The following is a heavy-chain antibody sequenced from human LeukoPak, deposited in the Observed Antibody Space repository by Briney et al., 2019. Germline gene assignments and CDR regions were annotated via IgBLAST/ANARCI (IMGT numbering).Heavy chain of an antibody. V-gene: IGHV4-59*08. Sequence: SETLSLTCTVSGGSISSYYWSWIRQPPGKGLEWIGYIYYSGSTNYNPSLKSRVTISVDTSKNQFSLKLSSVTAADTAVYYCARLDPYYDYVWGSYGWFDPWGQGTLVTVSS. CDR2: IYYSGST. CDR3: ARLDPYYDYVWGSYGWFDP. CDR1: GGSISSYY. J-gene: IGHJ5*02. D-gene: IGHD3-16*01.